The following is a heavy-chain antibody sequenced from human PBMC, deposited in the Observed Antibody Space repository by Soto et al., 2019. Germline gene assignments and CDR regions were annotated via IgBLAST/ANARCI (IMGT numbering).Heavy chain of an antibody. Sequence: QVQLVQSGAEVKKPGASVKVSCKASGYTFTSYAMHWVRQAPGQRLEWMGWINAGNGNTKYSQKFPGRVTITRDTSACTAYMELRSLRSEATAVYYCARGTGGPDGTGDYRGQGTLVTVSS. D-gene: IGHD2-15*01. V-gene: IGHV1-3*01. CDR1: GYTFTSYA. CDR2: INAGNGNT. CDR3: ARGTGGPDGTGDY. J-gene: IGHJ4*02.